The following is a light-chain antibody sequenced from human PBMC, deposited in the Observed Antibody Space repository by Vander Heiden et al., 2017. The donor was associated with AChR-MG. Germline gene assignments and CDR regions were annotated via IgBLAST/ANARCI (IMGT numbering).Light chain of an antibody. CDR2: LTS. CDR3: MQPVQLPYT. V-gene: IGKV2-28*01. J-gene: IGKJ2*01. Sequence: LVMPQSPLPLPVTPGEPSSISCMSSQSLLHHSVISYLHWYVQKPGQSPHLLIFLTSKRAVGVPYRFSGSGSGTDFTLTISTVQAEDLGIYYCMQPVQLPYTFGQGTKLEI. CDR1: QSLLHHSVISY.